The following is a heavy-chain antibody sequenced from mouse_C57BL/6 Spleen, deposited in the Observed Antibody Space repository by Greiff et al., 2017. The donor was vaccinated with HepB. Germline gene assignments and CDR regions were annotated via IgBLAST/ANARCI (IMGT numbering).Heavy chain of an antibody. V-gene: IGHV1-52*01. J-gene: IGHJ1*03. CDR3: ARSGGYPWYFDV. CDR2: IDPSDSET. Sequence: VKLQQPGAELVRPGSSVKLSCKASGYTFTSYWMHWVKQRPIQGLEWIGNIDPSDSETHYNQKFKDKATLTVDKSSSTAYMQLSSLTSEDSAVYYCARSGGYPWYFDVWGTGTTVTVSS. D-gene: IGHD2-2*01. CDR1: GYTFTSYW.